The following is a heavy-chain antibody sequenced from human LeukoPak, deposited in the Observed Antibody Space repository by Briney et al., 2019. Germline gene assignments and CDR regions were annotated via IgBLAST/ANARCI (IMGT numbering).Heavy chain of an antibody. V-gene: IGHV3-48*02. Sequence: GGSLRLSCAPSGHPFSTYRMHWVRHAPGRGREWVSYMSSSSRNILHGDSVKARFPISRDNAKNSLYLQMNGLRDEDTGVYCCARPVGSTTLVDYWGQGTLVTVSS. D-gene: IGHD1-26*01. CDR1: GHPFSTYR. J-gene: IGHJ4*02. CDR3: ARPVGSTTLVDY. CDR2: MSSSSRNI.